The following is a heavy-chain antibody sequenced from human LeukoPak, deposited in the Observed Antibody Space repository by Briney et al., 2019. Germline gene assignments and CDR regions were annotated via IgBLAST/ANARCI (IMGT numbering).Heavy chain of an antibody. CDR3: AKNIVVVPAAPPAY. J-gene: IGHJ4*02. V-gene: IGHV3-23*01. CDR2: VIGSGNGT. Sequence: PGGSLRLSCAASGFTFSSYAMSWVRQAPGKGLEWVSAVIGSGNGTYSAGSVKGRFTVSRDNSINTLYLQMDNMRAEDTAIYYCAKNIVVVPAAPPAYWGQGTLVTVSS. CDR1: GFTFSSYA. D-gene: IGHD2-2*01.